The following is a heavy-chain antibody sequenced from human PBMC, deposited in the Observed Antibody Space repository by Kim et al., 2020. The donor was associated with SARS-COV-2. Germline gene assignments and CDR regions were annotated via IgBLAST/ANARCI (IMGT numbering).Heavy chain of an antibody. V-gene: IGHV3-7*01. CDR3: ARDQWEWLRSANYYGMDV. D-gene: IGHD5-12*01. CDR1: GFTFSSYW. Sequence: GGSLRLSCAASGFTFSSYWMSWVRQAPGKGLEWVANIKQDGSEKYYVDSVKGRFTISRDNAKNSLYLQMNSLRAEDTAVYYCARDQWEWLRSANYYGMDVWGQGTTVTVSS. J-gene: IGHJ6*02. CDR2: IKQDGSEK.